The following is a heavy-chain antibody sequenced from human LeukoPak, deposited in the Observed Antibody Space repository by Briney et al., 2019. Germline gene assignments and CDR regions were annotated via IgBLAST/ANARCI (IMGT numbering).Heavy chain of an antibody. CDR3: VRVACSSMTSCATVDY. V-gene: IGHV3-74*01. J-gene: IGHJ4*02. Sequence: GGSLRLSCAASGNYWMHWVRQVPGKGLVWVSRINSDGSSTSYADSVKGRFIISRDNAKNTLSLQMNSLRAEDTAVFYCVRVACSSMTSCATVDYWGQGTLVTVSS. CDR2: INSDGSST. CDR1: GNYW. D-gene: IGHD2-2*01.